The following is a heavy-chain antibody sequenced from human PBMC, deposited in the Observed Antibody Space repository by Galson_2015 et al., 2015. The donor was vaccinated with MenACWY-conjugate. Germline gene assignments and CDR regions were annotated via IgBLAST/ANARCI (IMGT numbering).Heavy chain of an antibody. J-gene: IGHJ4*02. Sequence: SLRLSCAASGFTFSSYRMNWGRQAPGKGLEWVSCIGGSGSYISYADSVKGRFTISRDNAKNTLYLQMNSLRAEDTAVYYCATYCSSPSCYANGAYWGQGTLVTVSS. CDR1: GFTFSSYR. CDR3: ATYCSSPSCYANGAY. D-gene: IGHD2-2*01. CDR2: IGGSGSYI. V-gene: IGHV3-21*01.